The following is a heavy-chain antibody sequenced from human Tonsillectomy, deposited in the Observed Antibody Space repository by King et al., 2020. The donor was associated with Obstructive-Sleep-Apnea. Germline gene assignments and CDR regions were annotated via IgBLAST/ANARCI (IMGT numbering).Heavy chain of an antibody. J-gene: IGHJ4*02. CDR2: IYHSGST. CDR1: GYSISSGYY. D-gene: IGHD2-2*01. V-gene: IGHV4-38-2*02. Sequence: VQLQESGPGLVKPSETLSLTCTVSGYSISSGYYWGWIRQPPGKGLEWIGSIYHSGSTYYNPSLKSRVTISVDTSKNQFSLKLSSVTAADTAVYYCARIGGAYCSSTSCSQYYFDYWGQGTLVTVSS. CDR3: ARIGGAYCSSTSCSQYYFDY.